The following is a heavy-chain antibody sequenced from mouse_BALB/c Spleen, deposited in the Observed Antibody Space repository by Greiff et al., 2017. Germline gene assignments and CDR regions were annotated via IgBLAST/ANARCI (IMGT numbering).Heavy chain of an antibody. Sequence: EVKVVESGGGLVQPGGSRKLSCAASGFTFSDYGMAWVRQAPGKGPEWVAFISNLAYSIYYADTVTGRFTISRESAKNTLYLEMSSLRSEDTAMYYCARRGNLVWYPLDYWGQGTLVTVSA. V-gene: IGHV5-15*02. J-gene: IGHJ3*01. D-gene: IGHD2-10*02. CDR2: ISNLAYSI. CDR1: GFTFSDYG. CDR3: ARRGNLVWYPLDY.